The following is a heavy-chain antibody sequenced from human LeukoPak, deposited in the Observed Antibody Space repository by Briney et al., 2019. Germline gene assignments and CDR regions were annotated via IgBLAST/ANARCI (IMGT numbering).Heavy chain of an antibody. CDR2: IWYDGSNK. CDR1: GFTFSSYG. CDR3: ASASYYDSSGSLDY. D-gene: IGHD3-22*01. J-gene: IGHJ4*02. V-gene: IGHV3-33*01. Sequence: PGGSLRLSCAASGFTFSSYGMHWVRQAPGKGLEWVAVIWYDGSNKYYADSVKGRFTISRDNSKNALYLQRNNLRAEDTAVYYCASASYYDSSGSLDYWGQGTLVTVSS.